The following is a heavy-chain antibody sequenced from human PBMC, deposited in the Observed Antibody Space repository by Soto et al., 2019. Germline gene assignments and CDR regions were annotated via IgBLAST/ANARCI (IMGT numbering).Heavy chain of an antibody. V-gene: IGHV3-74*01. CDR2: INSDGSST. CDR3: ARGGYSYGYNFDY. CDR1: GFNFRSYA. Sequence: GGSQRLSCAASGFNFRSYAMNWVRKEPGKGLVWVSRINSDGSSTSYADSVKGRFTLSRDNAKNTLYLQMNSLRAEDTAVYYCARGGYSYGYNFDYWGQGTLVTVSS. D-gene: IGHD5-18*01. J-gene: IGHJ4*02.